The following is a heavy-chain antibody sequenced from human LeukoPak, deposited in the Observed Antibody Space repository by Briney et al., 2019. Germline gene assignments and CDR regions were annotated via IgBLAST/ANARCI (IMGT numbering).Heavy chain of an antibody. V-gene: IGHV4-34*01. CDR3: ARDGDTATDAFDI. CDR2: INHSGST. CDR1: GGSFSGYY. J-gene: IGHJ3*02. Sequence: PSETLSLTCAVYGGSFSGYYWSWIRQPPGKGLEWIGEINHSGSTNYNPSLKSRVTISVDTSKNQFPLKLSSVTAADTAVYYCARDGDTATDAFDIWGQGTMVTVSS. D-gene: IGHD5-18*01.